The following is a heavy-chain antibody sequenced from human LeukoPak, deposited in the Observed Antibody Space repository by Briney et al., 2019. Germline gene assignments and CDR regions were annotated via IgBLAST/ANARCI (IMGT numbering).Heavy chain of an antibody. V-gene: IGHV3-48*01. CDR3: AKANVDTAMGLLDY. J-gene: IGHJ4*02. Sequence: GGSLRLSCAASGFTFSSYSMNWVRQAPGKGLEWVSYISSSSSTIYYADSVKGRFTISRDNSKNTLYLQMNSLRAEDTAIYYCAKANVDTAMGLLDYWGQGTLVTVSS. CDR1: GFTFSSYS. D-gene: IGHD5-18*01. CDR2: ISSSSSTI.